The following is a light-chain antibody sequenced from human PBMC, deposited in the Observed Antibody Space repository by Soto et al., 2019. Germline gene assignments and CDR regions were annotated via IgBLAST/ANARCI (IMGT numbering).Light chain of an antibody. V-gene: IGKV1-39*01. Sequence: IQMTQSPSSLSASVGDGVTLTCRASHTIATYLNWYQQKPGKAPKVLIYAASSLQSGVPSRFSGSGSGTDFTLTISSLQPEDFATYYCQQSYNTPRTFGQGTKVEIK. CDR1: HTIATY. J-gene: IGKJ1*01. CDR3: QQSYNTPRT. CDR2: AAS.